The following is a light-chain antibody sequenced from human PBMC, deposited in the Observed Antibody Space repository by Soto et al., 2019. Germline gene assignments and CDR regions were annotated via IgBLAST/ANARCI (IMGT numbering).Light chain of an antibody. Sequence: QSVLTQPASVSGSTGRSITISCTGTSSDVGGYNYVSWYQQHPGKAPKLMIYDVSNRPSGVSNRFSGSKSGNTASLTISGLQAEDEADYYCSSYTSSSTLLYVFGTGTKVTVL. CDR3: SSYTSSSTLLYV. V-gene: IGLV2-14*01. CDR2: DVS. J-gene: IGLJ1*01. CDR1: SSDVGGYNY.